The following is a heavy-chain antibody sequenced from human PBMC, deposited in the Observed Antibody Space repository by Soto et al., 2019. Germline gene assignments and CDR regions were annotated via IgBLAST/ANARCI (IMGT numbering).Heavy chain of an antibody. CDR2: IGDSGGST. CDR3: VRTPVNSWGFQSRVFFDF. D-gene: IGHD3-16*01. CDR1: GFIFINDV. J-gene: IGHJ4*02. V-gene: IGHV3-23*01. Sequence: GGSLRLSCAASGFIFINDVMNWVRQAPGKGLEWVSGIGDSGGSTYYGDSVKGRFAITRDNSKNTLYLQMNSLRADDTAVYYCVRTPVNSWGFQSRVFFDFWGQGTQVTVSS.